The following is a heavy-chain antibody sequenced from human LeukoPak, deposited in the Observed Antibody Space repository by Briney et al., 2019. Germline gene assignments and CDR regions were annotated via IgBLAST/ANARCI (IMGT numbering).Heavy chain of an antibody. D-gene: IGHD6-13*01. J-gene: IGHJ4*02. CDR2: IYYSGST. CDR1: GGSVSSGSYY. Sequence: SETLSLTCTVSGGSVSSGSYYWGWIRQPPGKGLEWIGSIYYSGSTYYNPSLKSRVTISVDTSKNQFSLKLSSVTAADAAVYYCARLRFAALRYSSSWGTIYYFDYWGQGTLVTVSS. V-gene: IGHV4-39*01. CDR3: ARLRFAALRYSSSWGTIYYFDY.